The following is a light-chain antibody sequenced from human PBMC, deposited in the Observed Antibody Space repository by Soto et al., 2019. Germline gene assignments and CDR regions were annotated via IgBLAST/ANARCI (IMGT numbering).Light chain of an antibody. Sequence: EIVMTQSPATLSVSPGERATLSCRASQSISTNLAWYQQKPGQAPRLLILGASNRATGIPARFSGSGSGTDFTLTISSLQSEDFAVYYCQQYSIWPRTFGQGTQVEIK. CDR1: QSISTN. V-gene: IGKV3-15*01. CDR2: GAS. CDR3: QQYSIWPRT. J-gene: IGKJ1*01.